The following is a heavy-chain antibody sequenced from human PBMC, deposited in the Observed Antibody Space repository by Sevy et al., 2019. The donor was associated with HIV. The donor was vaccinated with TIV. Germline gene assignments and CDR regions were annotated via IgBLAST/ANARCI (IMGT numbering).Heavy chain of an antibody. CDR2: ISYDGINK. D-gene: IGHD6-19*01. CDR1: GFTFSSYA. CDR3: ARDLGQEQWLVRGNWFDP. Sequence: GGSLRLSCAASGFTFSSYAMDWVRQAPGKGLEWVALISYDGINKNYADSVKGRFTISRDNSKNTLHLQMNSLRAEDTAVYYCARDLGQEQWLVRGNWFDPWGQGTLVTVSS. V-gene: IGHV3-30*04. J-gene: IGHJ5*02.